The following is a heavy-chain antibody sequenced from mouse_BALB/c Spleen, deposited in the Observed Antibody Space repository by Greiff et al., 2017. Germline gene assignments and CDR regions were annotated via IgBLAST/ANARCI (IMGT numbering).Heavy chain of an antibody. V-gene: IGHV5-6-3*01. Sequence: EVKVVESGGGLVQPGGSLKLSCAASGFTFSSYGMSWVRQTPDKRLELVATINSNGGSTYYPDSVKGRFTISRDNAKNTLYLQMSSLKSEDTAMYYCARKFITTATSAMDYWGQGTSVTVSS. J-gene: IGHJ4*01. D-gene: IGHD1-2*01. CDR2: INSNGGST. CDR3: ARKFITTATSAMDY. CDR1: GFTFSSYG.